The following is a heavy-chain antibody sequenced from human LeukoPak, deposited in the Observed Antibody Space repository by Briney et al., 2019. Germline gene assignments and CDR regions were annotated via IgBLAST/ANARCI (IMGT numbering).Heavy chain of an antibody. V-gene: IGHV4-59*01. J-gene: IGHJ4*02. CDR2: IYYSGST. CDR1: GGSISSYY. CDR3: ARTLSYSSSWYWYYFDY. Sequence: PSETLSLTCTVSGGSISSYYWSWIRQPPGKGLEGIGYIYYSGSTNYNPSLKSRVTISVDTSKNQFSLKLSSVTAADTAVYYCARTLSYSSSWYWYYFDYWGQGTLVTVSS. D-gene: IGHD6-13*01.